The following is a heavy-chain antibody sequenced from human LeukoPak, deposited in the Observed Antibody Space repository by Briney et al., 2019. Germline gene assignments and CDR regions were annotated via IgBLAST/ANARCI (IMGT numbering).Heavy chain of an antibody. CDR3: AREPRGSGSYYNGGFDY. CDR2: IYYSGST. V-gene: IGHV4-59*01. J-gene: IGHJ4*02. CDR1: GGSISSYY. Sequence: PSETLSLXCTVSGGSISSYYWSWIRQPPGKGLEWIGYIYYSGSTNYNPSLKSRVTISVDTSKNQFSLKLSSVTAADTAVYYCAREPRGSGSYYNGGFDYWGQGTLVTVSS. D-gene: IGHD3-10*01.